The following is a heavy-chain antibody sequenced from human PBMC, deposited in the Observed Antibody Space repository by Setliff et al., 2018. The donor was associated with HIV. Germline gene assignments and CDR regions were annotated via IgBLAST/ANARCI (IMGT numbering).Heavy chain of an antibody. CDR2: MNPNSGNT. D-gene: IGHD4-4*01. V-gene: IGHV1-8*02. CDR3: ARGLRQDRSNSDVFDI. Sequence: ASVKVSCKPSGYTFTNYDINWVRQATGQGLEWMGWMNPNSGNTGYAQKFQGRVTMTRNTSISTVYMELTSLRYEDMAVYYCARGLRQDRSNSDVFDIWGQGTVVTVSS. J-gene: IGHJ3*02. CDR1: GYTFTNYD.